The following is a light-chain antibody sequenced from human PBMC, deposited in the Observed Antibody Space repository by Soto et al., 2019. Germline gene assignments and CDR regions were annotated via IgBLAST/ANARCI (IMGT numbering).Light chain of an antibody. Sequence: QSVLAQPPSASGTPGQRGTISCAGSGSNIATNTVSWYQQLPRTAPKLLIYSDDQRPSGVPDRFSGSKSGTSASLAISGLQSEDEADYYCAAWDDSLNGPRYVFGTGTKLTVL. CDR2: SDD. J-gene: IGLJ1*01. CDR1: GSNIATNT. CDR3: AAWDDSLNGPRYV. V-gene: IGLV1-44*01.